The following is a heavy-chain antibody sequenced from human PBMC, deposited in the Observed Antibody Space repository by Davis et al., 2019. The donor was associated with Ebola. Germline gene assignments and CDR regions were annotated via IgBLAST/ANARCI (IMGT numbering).Heavy chain of an antibody. Sequence: GESLKISCAASGFTVSSNYMSWIRQAPGKGLEWVSYISSSGSTIYYADSVKGRFTISRDNAKNSLYLQMNSLRAEDTAVYYCARDLRWIAAAGNYFDYWGQGTLVTVSS. V-gene: IGHV3-11*01. J-gene: IGHJ4*02. D-gene: IGHD6-13*01. CDR2: ISSSGSTI. CDR3: ARDLRWIAAAGNYFDY. CDR1: GFTVSSNY.